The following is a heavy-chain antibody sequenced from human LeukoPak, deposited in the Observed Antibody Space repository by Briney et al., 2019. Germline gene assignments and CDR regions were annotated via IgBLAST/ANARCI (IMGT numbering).Heavy chain of an antibody. CDR2: SGNKADSYTA. CDR3: TRGYSGVSVYAFDV. D-gene: IGHD1-26*01. V-gene: IGHV3-72*01. Sequence: PGGSLRLSCAASGFSLSDHYIDWVRQAPGKGLEWVGRSGNKADSYTADYAASVKGRFTISRDDSKNSLYLQMNTLTTEDTAVYHCTRGYSGVSVYAFDVWGQGTMVTVSS. CDR1: GFSLSDHY. J-gene: IGHJ3*01.